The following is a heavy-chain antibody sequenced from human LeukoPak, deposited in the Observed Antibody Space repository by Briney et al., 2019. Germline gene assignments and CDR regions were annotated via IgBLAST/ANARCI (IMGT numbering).Heavy chain of an antibody. J-gene: IGHJ6*04. D-gene: IGHD3-10*02. CDR2: IRNDGSNK. CDR1: GFTFSSYA. Sequence: PGGSLRLSCAASGFTFSSYAMHWVRQAPGKGLEWVTFIRNDGSNKYYADSVKGRFTISRDNSKNTLYLQMNSLRPEDTAVYYCAELGITMIGGVWGKGTTVTISS. V-gene: IGHV3-30*02. CDR3: AELGITMIGGV.